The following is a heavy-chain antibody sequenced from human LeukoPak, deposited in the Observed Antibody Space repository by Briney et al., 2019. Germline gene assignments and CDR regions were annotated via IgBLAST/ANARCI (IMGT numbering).Heavy chain of an antibody. D-gene: IGHD3-10*01. CDR3: ARIRGFGADYYYYHMDV. CDR2: IHHSGST. Sequence: PSETLSLTCAVSGGSLSSRNWWSWARPPPGKGLEWIAEIHHSGSTNYNPSLKSRVTISVDKSKNQFSLKLSSVTAADTAAYYCARIRGFGADYYYYHMDVWGKGTTVTVSS. V-gene: IGHV4-4*02. CDR1: GGSLSSRNW. J-gene: IGHJ6*03.